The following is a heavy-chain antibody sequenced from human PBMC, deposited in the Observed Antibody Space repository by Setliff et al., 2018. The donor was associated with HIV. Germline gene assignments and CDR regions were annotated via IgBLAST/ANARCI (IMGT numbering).Heavy chain of an antibody. Sequence: ASVKVSCKASGYAFTTYNMHWVRQAPGQGLEWMGVLNPSGGSTSYAQKFQGRLIMTRDTSTSTVYLELRRLRSDDTAVYYCARGSLLGYFDWLFPDWGQGTLVTVSS. D-gene: IGHD3-9*01. J-gene: IGHJ4*02. V-gene: IGHV1-46*01. CDR3: ARGSLLGYFDWLFPD. CDR1: GYAFTTYN. CDR2: LNPSGGST.